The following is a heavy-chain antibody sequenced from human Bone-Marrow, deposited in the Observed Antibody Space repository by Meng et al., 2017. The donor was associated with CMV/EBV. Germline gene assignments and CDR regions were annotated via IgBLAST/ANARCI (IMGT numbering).Heavy chain of an antibody. Sequence: ASVKVSCKASGYTFTGYYMHWVRQAPGQGLEWMGWINPNSGGTNYAQKFQGRVTMTRDTSISTAYMELSRLRSDDTAVYYCARAGAGLPARNGMDVWGQGATVTVSS. CDR3: ARAGAGLPARNGMDV. D-gene: IGHD3-10*01. CDR2: INPNSGGT. V-gene: IGHV1-2*02. J-gene: IGHJ6*02. CDR1: GYTFTGYY.